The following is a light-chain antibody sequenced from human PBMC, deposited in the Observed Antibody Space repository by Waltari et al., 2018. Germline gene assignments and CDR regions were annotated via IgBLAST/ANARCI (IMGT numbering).Light chain of an antibody. Sequence: SYELTQPPSVSVSPGQTARLTCSSDALSKQVEYWYQRKAGQAPVLVIYKDDERPAGIPERFSGSSSGTTVTLTISGVQAEDEADYYCQSSDRGGYVVFGGGTKLTVL. CDR2: KDD. V-gene: IGLV3-25*03. CDR1: ALSKQV. J-gene: IGLJ2*01. CDR3: QSSDRGGYVV.